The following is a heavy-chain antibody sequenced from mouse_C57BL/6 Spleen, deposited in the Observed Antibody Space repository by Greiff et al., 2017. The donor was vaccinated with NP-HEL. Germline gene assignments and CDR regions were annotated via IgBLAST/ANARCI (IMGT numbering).Heavy chain of an antibody. D-gene: IGHD1-1*01. CDR1: GYTFTDYY. Sequence: EVQLQQSGPELVKPGASVKISCKASGYTFTDYYMNRVKQRPGKRLEWIGDLNPNNGGTSYNQQCNGKATLTVDKSSRTADRELRSLTSEDSAVYYCARAGASGSSDYWGQGTTLTVSA. CDR3: ARAGASGSSDY. J-gene: IGHJ2*01. CDR2: LNPNNGGT. V-gene: IGHV1-26*01.